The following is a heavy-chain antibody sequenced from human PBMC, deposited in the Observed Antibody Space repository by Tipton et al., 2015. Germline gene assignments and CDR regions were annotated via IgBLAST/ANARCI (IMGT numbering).Heavy chain of an antibody. Sequence: PGLVKPSETLSLTCSVSSDSISKYYWSWIRQPPGKELEWIGYIQYSGSTNYNPSLKSRVTISVDTSKTQFSLKMSSVTASDTAVYYCARARGRHGGLFDSWGQGTLVTVSS. CDR1: SDSISKYY. D-gene: IGHD4-23*01. V-gene: IGHV4-59*01. CDR3: ARARGRHGGLFDS. CDR2: IQYSGST. J-gene: IGHJ4*02.